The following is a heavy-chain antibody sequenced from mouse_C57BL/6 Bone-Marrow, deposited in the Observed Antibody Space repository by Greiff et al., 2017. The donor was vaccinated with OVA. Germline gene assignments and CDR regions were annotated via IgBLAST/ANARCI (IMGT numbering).Heavy chain of an antibody. V-gene: IGHV1-55*01. CDR2: IYPGSGST. J-gene: IGHJ1*03. CDR3: ARLDYGSSYWYFDV. Sequence: VQLQQPGAELVKPGASVKMSCKASGYTFTSYWITWVKQRPGQGLEWIGDIYPGSGSTNYNEKFKSKATLTVDPSSSTAYMQLSSLTSEDSAVNYCARLDYGSSYWYFDVWGTGTAVTVSS. CDR1: GYTFTSYW. D-gene: IGHD1-1*01.